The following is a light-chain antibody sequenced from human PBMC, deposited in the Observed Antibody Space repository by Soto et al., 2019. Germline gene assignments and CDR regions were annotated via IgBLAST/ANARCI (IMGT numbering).Light chain of an antibody. CDR1: QSVKSS. CDR3: QHYNQWPPFT. CDR2: GAS. J-gene: IGKJ3*01. Sequence: EIVMTQSPATLSVSPGERATLSCRASQSVKSSLAWYQHKPGQLPRLPIYGASTRATGVPLRFSGSGSGTDFTLTISSLQAEDVAIYYCQHYNQWPPFTFGPGTKVDIK. V-gene: IGKV3-15*01.